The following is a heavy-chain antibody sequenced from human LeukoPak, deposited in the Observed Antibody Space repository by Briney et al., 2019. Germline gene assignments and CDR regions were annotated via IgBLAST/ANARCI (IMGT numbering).Heavy chain of an antibody. V-gene: IGHV5-51*01. CDR2: IYPGDSDT. Sequence: RGESLKISCKGFGYSFTNYWIGWMRQMPGKGLECMGIIYPGDSDTRYSPSFQGQVTISADKSISTAYLQWSSLKASDTAMYYCARRSLGVAGGIDYWGQGTLVTVSS. D-gene: IGHD6-19*01. J-gene: IGHJ4*02. CDR1: GYSFTNYW. CDR3: ARRSLGVAGGIDY.